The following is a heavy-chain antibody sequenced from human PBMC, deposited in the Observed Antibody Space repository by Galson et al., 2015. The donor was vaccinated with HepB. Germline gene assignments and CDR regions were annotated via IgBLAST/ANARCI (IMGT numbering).Heavy chain of an antibody. Sequence: SLRLSCAASGFIFSSYWMKWIRQAPGKGLEWVGEIKSDGSETYFVDSVKGRLTISRDNAKNSLFLQMNSLRVEDTGVYYCARGNRGAFDIWGQGTMVTVSS. D-gene: IGHD3-10*01. V-gene: IGHV3-7*03. J-gene: IGHJ3*02. CDR1: GFIFSSYW. CDR3: ARGNRGAFDI. CDR2: IKSDGSET.